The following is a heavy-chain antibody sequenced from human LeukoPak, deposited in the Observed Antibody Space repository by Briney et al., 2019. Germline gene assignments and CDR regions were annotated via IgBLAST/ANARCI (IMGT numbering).Heavy chain of an antibody. CDR2: ISGSGGST. D-gene: IGHD3-22*01. Sequence: GGSLRLSCAASGFTFSSYAMSWVRQAPGKGLEWVSAISGSGGSTYYADSVKGRFTISRDNSKNTLYLQMNSLRAEDTAVYYCAKDRYSYDTSGYHFDYWGQGTLVTVSS. V-gene: IGHV3-23*01. J-gene: IGHJ4*02. CDR3: AKDRYSYDTSGYHFDY. CDR1: GFTFSSYA.